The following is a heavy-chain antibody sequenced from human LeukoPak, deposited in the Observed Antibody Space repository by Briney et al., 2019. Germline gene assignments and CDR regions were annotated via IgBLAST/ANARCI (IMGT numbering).Heavy chain of an antibody. CDR2: ISDSGTTI. CDR1: GFTFSNYE. J-gene: IGHJ4*02. CDR3: ARGGYCSGGTCYTGDY. Sequence: GGSLRLSCAASGFTFSNYEMNWVRQAPGKGLEWVSYISDSGTTIYYGDSVRGRFTVSRDNAKNSLYLQMDSLRVEDTAVYYCARGGYCSGGTCYTGDYWGQGTLVTVSS. V-gene: IGHV3-48*03. D-gene: IGHD2-15*01.